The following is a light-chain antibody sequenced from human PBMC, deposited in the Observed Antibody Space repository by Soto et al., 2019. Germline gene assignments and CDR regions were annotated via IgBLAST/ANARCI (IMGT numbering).Light chain of an antibody. CDR1: SSDVGGYNY. V-gene: IGLV2-11*01. CDR3: CSYAGSYTFAVV. J-gene: IGLJ2*01. CDR2: DVS. Sequence: QSALTQPRSVSGSPGQSVTISCTGTSSDVGGYNYDSWYHQHPGKDPKLMIYDVSKRPSGVPDRISGSKSGNTASLTSSGLQAEDEADYYCCSYAGSYTFAVVFGGGTKVTVL.